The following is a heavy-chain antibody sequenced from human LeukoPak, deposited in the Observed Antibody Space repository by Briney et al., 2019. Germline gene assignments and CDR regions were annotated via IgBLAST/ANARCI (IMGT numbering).Heavy chain of an antibody. Sequence: QSGGSLRLSCAASGFTFDDYAMHWVWQAPGKGLEWVSGISWNSGSIGYADSVKGRFTISRDNAKNSLYLQMNSLRAEDTALYYCAKDMRSYYYDSSGLDYWGQGTLVTVSS. CDR3: AKDMRSYYYDSSGLDY. V-gene: IGHV3-9*01. CDR2: ISWNSGSI. D-gene: IGHD3-22*01. J-gene: IGHJ4*02. CDR1: GFTFDDYA.